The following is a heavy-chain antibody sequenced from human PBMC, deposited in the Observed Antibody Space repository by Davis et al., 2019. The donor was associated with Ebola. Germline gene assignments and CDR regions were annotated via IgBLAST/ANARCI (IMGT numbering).Heavy chain of an antibody. CDR1: GFTLSGYD. Sequence: GGSLRLSCAASGFTLSGYDMNWVRQAPGKGLQWVAVIWDDGSNKYYADSVKGRFTISRDNSKNTLYLQMNSLRAEDTAVYYCARVNLWSRGWAMDVWGKGTTVTVSS. CDR3: ARVNLWSRGWAMDV. V-gene: IGHV3-33*01. D-gene: IGHD2-21*01. CDR2: IWDDGSNK. J-gene: IGHJ6*04.